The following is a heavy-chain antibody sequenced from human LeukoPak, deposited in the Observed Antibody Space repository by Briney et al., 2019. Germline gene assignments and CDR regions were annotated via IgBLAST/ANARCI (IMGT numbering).Heavy chain of an antibody. CDR1: GGSISSYY. CDR3: ARTTEDCSSTSCYQYWFDP. D-gene: IGHD2-2*01. V-gene: IGHV4-59*01. Sequence: PSETLSLTCTVSGGSISSYYWSWIRQPPGKGLEWIGYIHYSGSTSYNPSLKSRVTISVDTSKNQISLKVRSATAADTAVYYCARTTEDCSSTSCYQYWFDPWAREPWSPSPQ. J-gene: IGHJ5*02. CDR2: IHYSGST.